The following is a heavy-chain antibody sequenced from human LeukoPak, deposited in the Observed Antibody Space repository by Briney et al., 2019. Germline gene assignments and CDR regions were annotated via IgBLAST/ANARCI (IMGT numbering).Heavy chain of an antibody. J-gene: IGHJ6*02. D-gene: IGHD3-3*01. CDR3: ARYYDFWSGYTLDYYGMDV. CDR1: GGSISSYY. Sequence: SETLSLTCTVSGGSISSYYWSWIRQPPGKGLEWIGYIYYSGSTNYNPSLKSRVTISVDTSKNQFSLKLSSVAAADTAVYYCARYYDFWSGYTLDYYGMDVWGQGTTVTVSS. V-gene: IGHV4-59*08. CDR2: IYYSGST.